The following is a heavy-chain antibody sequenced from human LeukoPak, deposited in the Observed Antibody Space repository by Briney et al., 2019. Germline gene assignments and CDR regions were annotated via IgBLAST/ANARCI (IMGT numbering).Heavy chain of an antibody. V-gene: IGHV1-2*02. CDR3: ATKLGIYPNWYLDR. CDR1: GYTFTGYY. CDR2: INPNSGGT. Sequence: ASVKVSCKASGYTFTGYYMHWVRQAPGQGLEWMGWINPNSGGTNYAQKFQGRVTMTRDTSISTAYMELSRLRSDDTAVYYCATKLGIYPNWYLDRWGRGTLVTVCS. J-gene: IGHJ2*01. D-gene: IGHD7-27*01.